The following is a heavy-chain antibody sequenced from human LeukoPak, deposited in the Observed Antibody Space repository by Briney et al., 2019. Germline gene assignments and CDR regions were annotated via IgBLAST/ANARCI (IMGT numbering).Heavy chain of an antibody. CDR3: AKDRSPVVLFDAFDV. CDR1: GFTFSSYG. Sequence: GGSLRLSCAASGFTFSSYGMHWVRQAPGKGLEWVAVMSYNGQITYYADSVKGRFTISRDNSQNMLYLQMNSLRVDDTSVYYCAKDRSPVVLFDAFDVWGQGTMVTVSS. D-gene: IGHD2-2*01. J-gene: IGHJ3*01. V-gene: IGHV3-30*18. CDR2: MSYNGQIT.